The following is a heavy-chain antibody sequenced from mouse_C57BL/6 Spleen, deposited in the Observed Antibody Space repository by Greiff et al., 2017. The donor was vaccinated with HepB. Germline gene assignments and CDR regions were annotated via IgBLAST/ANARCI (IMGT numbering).Heavy chain of an antibody. D-gene: IGHD2-1*01. V-gene: IGHV6-3*01. CDR2: IRLKSDNYAT. Sequence: EVKLQESGGGLVQPGGSMKLSCVASGFTFSNYWMNWVRQSPEKGLEWVAQIRLKSDNYATHYAESVKGRFTISRDDSKSSVYLQMNNLRAEDTGIYYCTGLSTRGAMDYWGQGTSVTVSS. CDR1: GFTFSNYW. CDR3: TGLSTRGAMDY. J-gene: IGHJ4*01.